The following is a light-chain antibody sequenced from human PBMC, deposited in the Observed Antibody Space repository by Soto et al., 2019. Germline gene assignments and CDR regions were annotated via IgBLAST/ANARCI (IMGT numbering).Light chain of an antibody. V-gene: IGKV3-20*01. CDR1: QPFGSNY. Sequence: DIVLTQSPATLLVSPGERATLSCRPSQPFGSNYLAWYQQKPGQPPSLLIYGTSSRATGIPDRFSGSGSGTDFTLTISRLEPEDSAIYYCQQYVSWTFGQGTKVEIK. CDR3: QQYVSWT. CDR2: GTS. J-gene: IGKJ1*01.